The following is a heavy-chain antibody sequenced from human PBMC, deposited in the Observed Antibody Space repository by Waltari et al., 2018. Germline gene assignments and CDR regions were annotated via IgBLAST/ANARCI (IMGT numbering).Heavy chain of an antibody. CDR1: GFPLSSHV. J-gene: IGHJ4*02. D-gene: IGHD1-26*01. CDR3: AKGKGGVVGATNFDS. CDR2: ISDSGGTT. Sequence: EVLLLESGGGLVQAGGSLRLSCAASGFPLSSHVMTSVRHAPGKGLEWVSAISDSGGTTYYADSVKGRFTISRDNSKNTLYLQMNSLRAEDTAVYYCAKGKGGVVGATNFDSWGQGTVVTVSS. V-gene: IGHV3-23*01.